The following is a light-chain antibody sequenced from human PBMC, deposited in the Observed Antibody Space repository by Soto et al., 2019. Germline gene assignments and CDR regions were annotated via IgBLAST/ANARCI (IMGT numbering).Light chain of an antibody. V-gene: IGKV3-20*01. CDR1: QSVKYNY. J-gene: IGKJ1*01. CDR3: QRYGYSAGT. Sequence: TQSPGTLSLSPGETATLSCRASQSVKYNYLAWYQQRPGQAPRLLIYDASSRVTGIPDRYSGSGSGTDFTLTISRLEPQDFAVYFCQRYGYSAGTFGQGTKVEIK. CDR2: DAS.